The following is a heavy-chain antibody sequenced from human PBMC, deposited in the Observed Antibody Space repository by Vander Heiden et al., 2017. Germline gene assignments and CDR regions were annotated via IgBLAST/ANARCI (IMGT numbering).Heavy chain of an antibody. CDR1: GFTFDDYA. D-gene: IGHD3-22*01. CDR3: AKDMASGSGYYYGFDH. Sequence: EVQLVESGGGLVQPGRSLRLSCAASGFTFDDYARHGVRQAPGKGLEWVSGISWNSGNIAYADSVKGRFTISRDNAKNSLYLQMKSLRTEDTALYYCAKDMASGSGYYYGFDHWGQGTLVTVAS. V-gene: IGHV3-9*01. CDR2: ISWNSGNI. J-gene: IGHJ4*02.